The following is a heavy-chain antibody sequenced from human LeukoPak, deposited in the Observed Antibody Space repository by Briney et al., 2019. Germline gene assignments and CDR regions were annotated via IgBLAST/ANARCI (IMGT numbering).Heavy chain of an antibody. V-gene: IGHV4-31*03. Sequence: SQTLSLTCPVSSGSISSGVYYWSWIRQHPGKGLEWIGHIYYSGSTYYNPSLKSRVTISVDTSKNQFSLKLSSVTAADAAVYYCARGVRWLQLSYFDYWGQGTLVTVSS. CDR1: SGSISSGVYY. J-gene: IGHJ4*02. CDR2: IYYSGST. CDR3: ARGVRWLQLSYFDY. D-gene: IGHD5-24*01.